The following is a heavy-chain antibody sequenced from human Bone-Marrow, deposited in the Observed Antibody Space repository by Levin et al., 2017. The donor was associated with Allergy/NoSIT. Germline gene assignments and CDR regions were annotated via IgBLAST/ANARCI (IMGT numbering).Heavy chain of an antibody. V-gene: IGHV4-34*01. J-gene: IGHJ5*02. CDR1: GGSFSGYY. CDR2: INHSGST. Sequence: SETLSLTCAVYGGSFSGYYWSWIRQPPGKGLEWIGEINHSGSTNYNPSLKSRVTISVDTSKNQFSLKLSSVTAADTAVYYCARGPVRPRYSSIAALGYNWFDPWGQGTLVTVSS. D-gene: IGHD6-6*01. CDR3: ARGPVRPRYSSIAALGYNWFDP.